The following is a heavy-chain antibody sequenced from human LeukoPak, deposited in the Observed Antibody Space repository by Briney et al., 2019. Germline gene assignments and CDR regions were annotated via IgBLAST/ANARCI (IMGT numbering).Heavy chain of an antibody. V-gene: IGHV1-69*05. CDR1: GGTFSSYA. CDR2: IIPIFGTA. J-gene: IGHJ4*02. D-gene: IGHD2-15*01. Sequence: SLKVSCKASGGTFSSYAISWVRQAPGQGLEWMGRIIPIFGTANYAQKFQGRVTITTDESTSTAYMELSSLRSEDTAVYYCARPARSCSGGSCHTLYFDYWGQGTLVSVSS. CDR3: ARPARSCSGGSCHTLYFDY.